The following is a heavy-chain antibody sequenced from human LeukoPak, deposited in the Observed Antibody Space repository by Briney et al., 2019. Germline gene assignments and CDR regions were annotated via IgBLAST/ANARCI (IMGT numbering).Heavy chain of an antibody. D-gene: IGHD3-10*01. CDR2: IYYSGST. J-gene: IGHJ6*03. Sequence: PSETLSLTCTVSGGSISGYYWSWIRQPPGKGLEWIGYIYYSGSTNYNPSLKSRVTISVDTSKNQFSLKLSSVTAADTAVYYCARVGGYGSGSYMYMDVWGKGTTVTVSS. V-gene: IGHV4-59*01. CDR1: GGSISGYY. CDR3: ARVGGYGSGSYMYMDV.